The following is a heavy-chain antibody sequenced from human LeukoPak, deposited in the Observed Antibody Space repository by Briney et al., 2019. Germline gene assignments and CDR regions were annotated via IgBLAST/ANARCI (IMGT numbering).Heavy chain of an antibody. CDR3: ARLVVVLGDAFDI. J-gene: IGHJ3*02. CDR2: ISSSSSSI. V-gene: IGHV3-48*04. D-gene: IGHD3-22*01. CDR1: GFTFSSYS. Sequence: GGSLRLSCAASGFTFSSYSMNWVRQAPGKGLEWVSYISSSSSSISYADSVKGRFTISRDNAKNSLFLQMNSLRAEDTAVYYCARLVVVLGDAFDIWGQGTLVTVSS.